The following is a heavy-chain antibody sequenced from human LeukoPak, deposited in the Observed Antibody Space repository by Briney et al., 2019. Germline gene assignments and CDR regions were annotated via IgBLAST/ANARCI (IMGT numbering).Heavy chain of an antibody. J-gene: IGHJ4*02. V-gene: IGHV4-4*07. Sequence: PSETLSLTCTVSGGSISSYYWSWIRQPAGKGLEWIGRIYTSGSTNYNPSLKSRVTISVDKSKNQFSLKLSSVTAADTAVYYCARDGTTVTPGAFDYWGQGTLVTVSS. CDR3: ARDGTTVTPGAFDY. CDR1: GGSISSYY. CDR2: IYTSGST. D-gene: IGHD4-17*01.